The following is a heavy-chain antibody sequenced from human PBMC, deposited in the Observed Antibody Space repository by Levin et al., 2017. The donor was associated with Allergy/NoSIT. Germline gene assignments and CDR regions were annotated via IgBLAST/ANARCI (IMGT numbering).Heavy chain of an antibody. CDR3: ATSALLLWFGELNL. CDR2: FDPEDGET. J-gene: IGHJ4*02. Sequence: ASVKVSCKVSGYTLTELSMHWVRQAPGKGLEWMGGFDPEDGETIYAQKFQGRVTMTEDTSTDTAYMELSSLRSEDTAVYYCATSALLLWFGELNLWGQGTLVTVSS. V-gene: IGHV1-24*01. CDR1: GYTLTELS. D-gene: IGHD3-10*01.